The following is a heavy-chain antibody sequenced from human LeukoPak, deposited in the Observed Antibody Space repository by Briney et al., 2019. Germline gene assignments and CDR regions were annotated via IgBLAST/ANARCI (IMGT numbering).Heavy chain of an antibody. J-gene: IGHJ4*02. CDR1: GGSFSGYY. V-gene: IGHV4-34*01. CDR3: ARESHYYYDSSGYPEFDY. CDR2: INHSGST. Sequence: PSETLSLTCAVYGGSFSGYYWSWIRQPPGKGLEWIGEINHSGSTNYNPSLKSRVTISVDTSKNQFSLKLSSVTAAGTAVYYCARESHYYYDSSGYPEFDYWGQGTLVTVSS. D-gene: IGHD3-22*01.